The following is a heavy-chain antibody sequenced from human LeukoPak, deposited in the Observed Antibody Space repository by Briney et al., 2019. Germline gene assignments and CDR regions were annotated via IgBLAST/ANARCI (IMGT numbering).Heavy chain of an antibody. V-gene: IGHV1-18*01. J-gene: IGHJ4*02. Sequence: GASVKVSCKASGYTFTSYGISWVRQAPGPGLEWMGWISAYNGNTNYAQKLQGRVTMTTDTSTSTAYMELRSLRSDDTAVYYCATITMVRGAFDYWGQGTLVTVSS. CDR3: ATITMVRGAFDY. CDR1: GYTFTSYG. CDR2: ISAYNGNT. D-gene: IGHD3-10*01.